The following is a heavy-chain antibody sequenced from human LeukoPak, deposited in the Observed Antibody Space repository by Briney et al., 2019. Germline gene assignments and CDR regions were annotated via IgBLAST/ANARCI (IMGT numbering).Heavy chain of an antibody. CDR2: ISSSGSTI. Sequence: GGSLRLSCAASGFTFSSYEMNWVRQAPGKGLEWVSYISSSGSTIYYADSVKGQFTISRDNAKNSLYLQMNSLRAEDTAVYYCARDIGPYWYFDLWGRGTLVTVSS. CDR1: GFTFSSYE. CDR3: ARDIGPYWYFDL. D-gene: IGHD2-15*01. J-gene: IGHJ2*01. V-gene: IGHV3-48*03.